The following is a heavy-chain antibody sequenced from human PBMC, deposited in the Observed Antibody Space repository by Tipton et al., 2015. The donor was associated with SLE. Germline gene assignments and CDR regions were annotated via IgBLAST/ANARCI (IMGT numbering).Heavy chain of an antibody. CDR1: GYTFTSYD. CDR2: MNPNSGNT. J-gene: IGHJ4*02. Sequence: QSGPEVKKPGASVKVSCKASGYTFTSYDINWVRQATGQGLEWMGWMNPNSGNTGYAQKFQGRVTITRNTSISTAYMELSSLRSEDTAVYYCASGGGSCPPCNPLDYWGQGTLVPVSS. CDR3: ASGGGSCPPCNPLDY. V-gene: IGHV1-8*03. D-gene: IGHD2-15*01.